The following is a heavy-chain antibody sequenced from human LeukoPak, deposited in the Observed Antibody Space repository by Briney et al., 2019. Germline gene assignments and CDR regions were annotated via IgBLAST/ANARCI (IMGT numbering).Heavy chain of an antibody. CDR1: GFTFSSYE. D-gene: IGHD3-10*01. J-gene: IGHJ6*03. CDR3: ARAMVRGVIVYYYYYMDV. V-gene: IGHV3-48*03. Sequence: GGSLRLSCAASGFTFSSYEMNWVRQAPGKGLEWVSYISSSGSTVYYADSVKGRFTISRDNAKNSLYLQTNSLRAEDTAVYYCARAMVRGVIVYYYYYMDVWGKGTTVTVSS. CDR2: ISSSGSTV.